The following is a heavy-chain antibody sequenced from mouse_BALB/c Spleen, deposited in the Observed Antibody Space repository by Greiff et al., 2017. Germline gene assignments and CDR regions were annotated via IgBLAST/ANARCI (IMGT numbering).Heavy chain of an antibody. CDR3: ARNYYGYWFAY. CDR2: IDPSDSYT. V-gene: IGHV1-69*02. CDR1: GYTFTSYW. Sequence: VKLMESGPELVKPGASVKMSCKASGYTFTSYWMHWVKQRPGQGLEWIGEIDPSDSYTNYNQKFKGKATLTVDKSSSTAYMQLSSLTSEDSAVYYCARNYYGYWFAYWGQGTLVTVSA. D-gene: IGHD1-2*01. J-gene: IGHJ3*01.